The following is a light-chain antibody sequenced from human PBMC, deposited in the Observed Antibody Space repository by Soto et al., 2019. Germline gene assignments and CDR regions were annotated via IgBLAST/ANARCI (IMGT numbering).Light chain of an antibody. CDR2: GNS. CDR1: SSNIGAGYD. CDR3: QSYDSSLSVNYV. J-gene: IGLJ1*01. V-gene: IGLV1-40*01. Sequence: QPVLTQPPSVSGAPGHRVTISCTGSSSNIGAGYDVHWYQQLPGTAPKLLIYGNSNRPSGVPDRFSGSKYGTSASLAITGLQAEDEADYYCQSYDSSLSVNYVFGTGTKLTVL.